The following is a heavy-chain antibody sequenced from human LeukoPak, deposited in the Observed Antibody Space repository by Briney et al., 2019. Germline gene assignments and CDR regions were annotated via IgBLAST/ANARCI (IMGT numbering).Heavy chain of an antibody. D-gene: IGHD2-15*01. CDR1: GYTFTAYC. Sequence: GRSLRLSCAASGYTFTAYCMHWVRQAPGKGLEWVAVIWYDDSRKFYGDSVKGRFTVSRDISKNTLYLEMNSLRAEDTAVYYCSRDGGAGLDYWGQGTLVTVSS. V-gene: IGHV3-33*01. J-gene: IGHJ4*02. CDR3: SRDGGAGLDY. CDR2: IWYDDSRK.